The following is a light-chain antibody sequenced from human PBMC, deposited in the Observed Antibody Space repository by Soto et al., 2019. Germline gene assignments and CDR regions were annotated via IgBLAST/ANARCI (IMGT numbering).Light chain of an antibody. CDR3: QQYGSSPT. Sequence: EIVLTQSPVTLCLSPGERATLSCRASQSVSSSYLAWYQQKPGQAPRLLIYGASSRATGIPDRFSGSGSGTDFTLTISRLEPEDFAVYYCQQYGSSPTFGQGTKVGIK. CDR2: GAS. CDR1: QSVSSSY. V-gene: IGKV3-20*01. J-gene: IGKJ1*01.